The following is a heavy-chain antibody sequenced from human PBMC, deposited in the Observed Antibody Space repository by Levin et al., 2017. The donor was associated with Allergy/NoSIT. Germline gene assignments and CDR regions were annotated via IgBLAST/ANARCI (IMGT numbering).Heavy chain of an antibody. J-gene: IGHJ4*02. CDR3: SRGLSFGNPQGFDC. D-gene: IGHD1-14*01. CDR2: ISSTSTYI. Sequence: GESLKISCAASGFTFRSYSMNWVRQAPGKGLEWVSTISSTSTYIYYAESMKGRFTISRDNAKNSVYLQMSSLRAEDTAVYYCSRGLSFGNPQGFDCWGQGTLVTVSS. V-gene: IGHV3-21*01. CDR1: GFTFRSYS.